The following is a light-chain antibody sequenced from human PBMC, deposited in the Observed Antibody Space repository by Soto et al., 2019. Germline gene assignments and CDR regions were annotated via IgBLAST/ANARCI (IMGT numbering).Light chain of an antibody. Sequence: DIQMTQSPSSLSASVGDRVTITCRASQGIGNYLAWYQQRPGKVPKLLIYAASTLQSGVPSRFSGSGSGPDFTLTISSLQPEDVATYYCQKYDHAPLTFGGGTQVAIK. CDR1: QGIGNY. CDR2: AAS. J-gene: IGKJ4*01. CDR3: QKYDHAPLT. V-gene: IGKV1-27*01.